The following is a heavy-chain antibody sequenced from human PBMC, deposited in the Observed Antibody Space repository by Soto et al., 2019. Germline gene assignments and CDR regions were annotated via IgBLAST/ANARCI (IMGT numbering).Heavy chain of an antibody. CDR3: ARHPPTPYSSSSRPGIDY. CDR1: GYTFTSYG. J-gene: IGHJ4*02. CDR2: ISAYNGNT. V-gene: IGHV1-18*04. D-gene: IGHD6-13*01. Sequence: ASVKVSCKASGYTFTSYGISWVRQAPGQGLEWMGWISAYNGNTNYAQKLQGRVTMTTDTSTSTAYMELRSLRSDDTAVYYCARHPPTPYSSSSRPGIDYWGQGTLVTVSS.